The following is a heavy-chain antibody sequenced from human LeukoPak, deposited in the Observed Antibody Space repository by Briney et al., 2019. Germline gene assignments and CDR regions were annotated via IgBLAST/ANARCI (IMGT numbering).Heavy chain of an antibody. D-gene: IGHD1-1*01. V-gene: IGHV1-69*13. CDR2: IIPIFGTA. CDR3: ARDEGTTGTKKPHFFDY. CDR1: GGTFSSYA. J-gene: IGHJ4*02. Sequence: SVKVSCKASGGTFSSYAISWVRQAPGQGLEWMGGIIPIFGTANYAQKFQGRVTITADESTSTAYMELSSPRSEDTAVYYCARDEGTTGTKKPHFFDYWGQGTLVTASS.